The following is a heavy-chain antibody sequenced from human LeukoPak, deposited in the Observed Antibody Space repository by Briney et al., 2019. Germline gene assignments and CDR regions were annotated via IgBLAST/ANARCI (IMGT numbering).Heavy chain of an antibody. CDR2: ISYDGSNK. V-gene: IGHV3-30*04. CDR3: VRDPDALDF. Sequence: GGSLRLSCVASGFTFSSYAMHWVRQAPGKGLEWVAVISYDGSNKYYADSVKGRFTISRDNAKNSLYLQMNSLRDEDTAVYYCVRDPDALDFWGQGTPVTVSS. CDR1: GFTFSSYA. J-gene: IGHJ4*02.